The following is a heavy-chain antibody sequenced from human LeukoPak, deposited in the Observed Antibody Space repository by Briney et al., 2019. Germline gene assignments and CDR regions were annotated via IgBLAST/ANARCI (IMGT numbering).Heavy chain of an antibody. CDR3: ARGAPGGHCSGNSCPYFDY. CDR2: MNPNSANT. V-gene: IGHV1-8*01. Sequence: EASVTVSCKASGYTFTSYDINWVRQATGQGLEWMGWMNPNSANTGYAQKFQGRVTMTRNTSISTAYMELSSLRSEDTAVYYCARGAPGGHCSGNSCPYFDYWGQGTLVTVSS. D-gene: IGHD2-15*01. J-gene: IGHJ4*02. CDR1: GYTFTSYD.